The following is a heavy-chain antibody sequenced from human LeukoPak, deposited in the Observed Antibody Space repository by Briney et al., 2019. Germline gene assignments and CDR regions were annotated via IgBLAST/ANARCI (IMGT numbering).Heavy chain of an antibody. CDR3: ARGGGNSGEFTY. CDR2: IYSGGTT. Sequence: QPGGSLRLSCAASGFTVNSNHMSWVRQAPGKGLEWVSVIYSGGTTYYADSMKGRFIISRDISKNTLFLQMDSLRAEDTAVYYCARGGGNSGEFTYWGQGTLVTVSS. CDR1: GFTVNSNH. J-gene: IGHJ4*02. D-gene: IGHD4-23*01. V-gene: IGHV3-66*01.